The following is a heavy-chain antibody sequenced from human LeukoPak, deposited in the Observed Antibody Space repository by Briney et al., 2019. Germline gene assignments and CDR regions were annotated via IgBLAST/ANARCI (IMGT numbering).Heavy chain of an antibody. D-gene: IGHD3-10*01. CDR1: GYTLTELS. CDR2: IHPGSGDT. Sequence: GASVKVSCKVSGYTLTELSMHWVRQAPGQGLEWMGWIHPGSGDTNYAQKFQGRVTVTRDTSITTAYMELTSLGSDDTAVYYCASYASGYNWMKAWGQGTLVTVSS. J-gene: IGHJ5*02. V-gene: IGHV1-2*02. CDR3: ASYASGYNWMKA.